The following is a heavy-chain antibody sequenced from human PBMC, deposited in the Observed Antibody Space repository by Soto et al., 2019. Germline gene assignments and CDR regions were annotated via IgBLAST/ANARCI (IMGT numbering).Heavy chain of an antibody. CDR1: GFTFSAYE. J-gene: IGHJ4*02. V-gene: IGHV3-48*03. Sequence: EVQLVESGGGLVQPGGSLRLSCAASGFTFSAYEMHWVRQAPGQGLEWVSYISKSGGTTYYADSVKGRFTISRDDAKNSVYLQMSSRRPEDMAVYKCVREGHYYFDYWGQGALVTVSS. CDR2: ISKSGGTT. CDR3: VREGHYYFDY.